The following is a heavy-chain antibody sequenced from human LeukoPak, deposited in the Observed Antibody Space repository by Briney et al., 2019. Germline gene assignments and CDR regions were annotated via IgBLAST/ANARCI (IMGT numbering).Heavy chain of an antibody. CDR2: VDPEDGET. J-gene: IGHJ4*02. CDR1: GYTFTDYY. Sequence: ASVKVPCKVSGYTFTDYYMHWVQQAPGKGLEWMGLVDPEDGETIYAEKFQGRVTITADTSTDTAYMELSSLRSEDTAVYYCATGIQLWFYFDYWGQGTLVTVSS. D-gene: IGHD5-18*01. CDR3: ATGIQLWFYFDY. V-gene: IGHV1-69-2*01.